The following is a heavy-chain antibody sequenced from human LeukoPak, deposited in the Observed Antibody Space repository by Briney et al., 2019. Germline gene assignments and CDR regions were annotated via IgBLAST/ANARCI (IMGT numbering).Heavy chain of an antibody. J-gene: IGHJ6*04. V-gene: IGHV1-18*04. CDR2: ISADNGNT. CDR1: GYTLSNHA. Sequence: GASVKVSCKGSGYTLSNHAFSWVRQAPGQGLEWMGWISADNGNTNHAQKFQGRVSLTTDTSTSTAYMELRSLRSEDTAVYYCARPTRIRYCSGTSCPPRPYYYGMDVWGKGTTVTVSS. D-gene: IGHD2-2*01. CDR3: ARPTRIRYCSGTSCPPRPYYYGMDV.